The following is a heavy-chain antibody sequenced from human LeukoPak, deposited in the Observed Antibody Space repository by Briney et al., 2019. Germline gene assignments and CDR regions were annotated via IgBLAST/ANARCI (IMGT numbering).Heavy chain of an antibody. V-gene: IGHV3-21*01. J-gene: IGHJ4*02. D-gene: IGHD2-2*01. CDR1: GFTFSSYS. Sequence: GGSLRLSCAASGFTFSSYSMNWVRQAPGKGLEWISSISSSSSYIYYADSVKGRFTISRDNAKNSLYLQMNSLRAEDTAVYYCAREYCSSTSCYFDYWGQGTLVTVSS. CDR3: AREYCSSTSCYFDY. CDR2: ISSSSSYI.